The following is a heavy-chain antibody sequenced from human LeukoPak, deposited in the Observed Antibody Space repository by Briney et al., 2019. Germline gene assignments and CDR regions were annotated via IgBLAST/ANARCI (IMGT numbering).Heavy chain of an antibody. Sequence: SETLSLTCTVSGGSISSGDYYWSWIRQPPGKGLEWIGYIYYSGSTYYNPSLKSRVTISVDTSKNQFSLKLSSVTAADTAVYYCARDFGAAAADYYYYYGMDVWGQGTTVTVSS. CDR2: IYYSGST. CDR3: ARDFGAAAADYYYYYGMDV. CDR1: GGSISSGDYY. V-gene: IGHV4-30-4*01. D-gene: IGHD6-13*01. J-gene: IGHJ6*02.